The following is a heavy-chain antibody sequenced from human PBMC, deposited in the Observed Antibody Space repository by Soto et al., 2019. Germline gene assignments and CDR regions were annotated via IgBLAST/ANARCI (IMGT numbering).Heavy chain of an antibody. CDR2: IIPIFGTA. Sequence: QVQLVQSGAEVKKPGSSVKVSCKASGGTFSSYAISWVRQAPGQGLEWMGGIIPIFGTANYAQKFQGRVTITADKSTSTAYMELSSLRSEDTAVYYCARDTPLVGATVTNWFDPWGQGTLVTVSS. CDR1: GGTFSSYA. D-gene: IGHD4-17*01. V-gene: IGHV1-69*06. CDR3: ARDTPLVGATVTNWFDP. J-gene: IGHJ5*02.